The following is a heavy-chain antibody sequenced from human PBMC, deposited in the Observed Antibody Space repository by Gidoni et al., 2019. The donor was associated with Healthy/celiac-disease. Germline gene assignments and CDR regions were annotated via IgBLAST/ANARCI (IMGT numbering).Heavy chain of an antibody. J-gene: IGHJ4*02. Sequence: EVQLVESGGGLVQPGGSRSLSGAASGFTFSSYWMSWVRQAPGKGLEWVANIKQDGSEKYYVDSVKGRFTISRDNAKNSLYLQMNSLRAEDTAVYYCARDLNGYDTLDYWGQGTLVTVSS. D-gene: IGHD3-3*01. CDR1: GFTFSSYW. V-gene: IGHV3-7*01. CDR2: IKQDGSEK. CDR3: ARDLNGYDTLDY.